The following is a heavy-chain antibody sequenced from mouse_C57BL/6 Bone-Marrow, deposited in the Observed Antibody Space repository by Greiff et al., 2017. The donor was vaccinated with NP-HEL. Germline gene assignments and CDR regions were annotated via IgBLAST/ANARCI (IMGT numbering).Heavy chain of an antibody. CDR1: GYTFTSYG. D-gene: IGHD1-1*01. J-gene: IGHJ1*03. CDR2: IYPRSGNT. CDR3: ARWPITTVVATGYFDV. Sequence: VKLVESGAELARPGASVKLSCKASGYTFTSYGISWVKQRTGQGLEWIGEIYPRSGNTYYNEKFKGKATLTADKSSSTAYMELRSLTSEDSAVYFCARWPITTVVATGYFDVWGTGTTVTVSS. V-gene: IGHV1-81*01.